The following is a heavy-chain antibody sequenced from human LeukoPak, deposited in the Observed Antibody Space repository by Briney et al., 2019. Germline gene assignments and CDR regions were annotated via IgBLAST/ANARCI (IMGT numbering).Heavy chain of an antibody. Sequence: SETLSLTCTVSGGSISSYYWSWIRQPAGKGLEWIGRIYTSGSTNYNPSLKSRVTMSVDTSRNQFSLKLSSVTAADTAIYYCARGGGYSSGWNSFDPWGQGTLVTVSS. J-gene: IGHJ5*02. V-gene: IGHV4-4*07. D-gene: IGHD6-19*01. CDR3: ARGGGYSSGWNSFDP. CDR1: GGSISSYY. CDR2: IYTSGST.